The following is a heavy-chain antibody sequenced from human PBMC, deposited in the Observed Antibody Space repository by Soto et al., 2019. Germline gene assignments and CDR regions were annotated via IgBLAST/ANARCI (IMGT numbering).Heavy chain of an antibody. CDR2: INPDNGNT. V-gene: IGHV1-3*01. Sequence: QVQLVQSGAEVKKPGASVKISCKASGYTFTRYTMNWVRQAPGQRLEWMGWINPDNGNTKSSQKFQDRVIITRDTSASTAYMDLSSLRSDDTAVYYCARGIATGQLDPWGQGPLVTVSS. J-gene: IGHJ5*02. CDR3: ARGIATGQLDP. CDR1: GYTFTRYT. D-gene: IGHD2-15*01.